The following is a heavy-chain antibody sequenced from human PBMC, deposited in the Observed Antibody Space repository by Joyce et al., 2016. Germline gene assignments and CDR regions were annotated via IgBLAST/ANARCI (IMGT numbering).Heavy chain of an antibody. V-gene: IGHV5-10-1*01. J-gene: IGHJ4*01. Sequence: VQLVQSGAEVKKPGESLRISCKGSGYTFTNYWSSWVRQMPGKGLEWMGSIYPSDSYIKYSPSFQGHVAISADKSISTAYLQWSSLRASDTAMFYCARHVVYGGFSYWGQGTLVTVSS. CDR1: GYTFTNYW. CDR2: IYPSDSYI. D-gene: IGHD5/OR15-5a*01. CDR3: ARHVVYGGFSY.